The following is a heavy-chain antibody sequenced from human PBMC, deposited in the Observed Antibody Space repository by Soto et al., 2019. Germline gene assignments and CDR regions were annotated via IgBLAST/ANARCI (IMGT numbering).Heavy chain of an antibody. Sequence: PGWSLTLSCISSVFTFMTYTMNWVRQAPGKGLEWVSGIRGFSPYTFYAESVKGRFTISRDNAKNSLYLQMDSLRAEDTAVYYCARDRGYDAHDYYYNAMDVWGQGTTVTVYS. D-gene: IGHD3-10*01. CDR2: IRGFSPYT. CDR3: ARDRGYDAHDYYYNAMDV. CDR1: VFTFMTYT. V-gene: IGHV3-21*01. J-gene: IGHJ6*02.